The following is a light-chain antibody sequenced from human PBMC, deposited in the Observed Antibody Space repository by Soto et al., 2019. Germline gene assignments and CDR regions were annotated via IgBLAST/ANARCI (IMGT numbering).Light chain of an antibody. Sequence: DIQMTQSPSSLSASVGDRVTITCRASQSISSYLNWYQQKPGKAPKLLIYDASSLESGVPSRFSGSVSGTEFTLTISSLQPDDFATYYCQQSYSTPPITFGQGTRLEI. CDR1: QSISSY. CDR3: QQSYSTPPIT. CDR2: DAS. V-gene: IGKV1-39*01. J-gene: IGKJ5*01.